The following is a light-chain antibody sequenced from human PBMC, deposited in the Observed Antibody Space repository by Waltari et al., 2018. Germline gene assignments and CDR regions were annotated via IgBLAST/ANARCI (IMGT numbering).Light chain of an antibody. V-gene: IGLV1-44*01. J-gene: IGLJ2*01. Sequence: QSVLTQTPSASGTPGQRVTISCSGSSFNIGSHTVNWYQQLPGTAPKLIMFGNTHRPSGVPGRFSGSKSGTSASLAISGLQSEDEADYYCGVWDDSLNGVVFGGGTKLTVL. CDR1: SFNIGSHT. CDR2: GNT. CDR3: GVWDDSLNGVV.